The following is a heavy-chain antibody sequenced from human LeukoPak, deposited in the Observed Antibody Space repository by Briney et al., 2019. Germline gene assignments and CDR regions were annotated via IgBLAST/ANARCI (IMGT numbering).Heavy chain of an antibody. J-gene: IGHJ4*02. Sequence: GTLSLTCAVSGGSVTSTNWWTWVRQPPGKGLEWIGEVHLDGRTNYNPSLTGRLTLSVDLYENHISLKLTSVTAADTAVYYCAREGGFYRPLDYLGQGTLVTVSS. CDR1: GGSVTSTNW. CDR3: AREGGFYRPLDY. D-gene: IGHD3-3*01. CDR2: VHLDGRT. V-gene: IGHV4-4*02.